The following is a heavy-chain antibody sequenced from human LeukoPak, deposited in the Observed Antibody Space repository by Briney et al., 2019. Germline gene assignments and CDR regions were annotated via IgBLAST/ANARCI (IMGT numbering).Heavy chain of an antibody. Sequence: PGGSLRLSCAASGFTFSSYEMNWVRQAPGKGLEWVSYISGSGDTTYYADSVKGRFTISRDNSKNTLHLQMNSLRAEDTAVYFCARRSGVAVAGAFDYWGQGTLVTVSS. CDR3: ARRSGVAVAGAFDY. J-gene: IGHJ4*02. CDR2: ISGSGDTT. CDR1: GFTFSSYE. D-gene: IGHD6-19*01. V-gene: IGHV3-48*03.